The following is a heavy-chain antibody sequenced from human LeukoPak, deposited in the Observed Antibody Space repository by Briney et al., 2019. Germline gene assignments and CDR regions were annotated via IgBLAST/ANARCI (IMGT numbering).Heavy chain of an antibody. CDR2: XTPNSGGT. J-gene: IGHJ4*02. D-gene: IGHD5-12*01. V-gene: IGHV1-2*02. CDR3: AREGDYSGYDLGIDY. Sequence: GXXTPNSGGTNYAQKFQGRVTMTRDTPISTAYMELSRLRSDDTAVYYCAREGDYSGYDLGIDYWGQGTLVTVSS.